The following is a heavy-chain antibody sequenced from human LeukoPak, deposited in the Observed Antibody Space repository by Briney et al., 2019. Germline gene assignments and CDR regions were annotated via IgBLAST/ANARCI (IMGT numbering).Heavy chain of an antibody. CDR3: VKDRTGTYTLDY. CDR1: GFAFSSYA. Sequence: GGSLRLSCAASGFAFSSYAMSCVRQAPGKGLEWVSSISDSGISTYYADSVKGRFTISRDNSKNTLNLQMNSLRAEDTAVYYCVKDRTGTYTLDYWGQGTLVTVSS. V-gene: IGHV3-23*01. CDR2: ISDSGIST. J-gene: IGHJ4*02. D-gene: IGHD3-10*01.